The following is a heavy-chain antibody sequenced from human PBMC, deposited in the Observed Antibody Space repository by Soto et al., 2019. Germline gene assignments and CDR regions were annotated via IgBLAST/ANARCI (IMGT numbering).Heavy chain of an antibody. CDR2: IKQDGSEK. V-gene: IGHV3-7*01. J-gene: IGHJ6*02. CDR1: GFTFSSYW. D-gene: IGHD2-2*01. Sequence: GGSLRLSCAASGFTFSSYWMSWVRQAPGKGLEWVANIKQDGSEKYYVDSVKGRFTISRDNAKNSLYLQMNSLRAEDTAVYYCARVGPPGYCSSTSCPGAYYYYYYGMDVWGQGTTVTSP. CDR3: ARVGPPGYCSSTSCPGAYYYYYYGMDV.